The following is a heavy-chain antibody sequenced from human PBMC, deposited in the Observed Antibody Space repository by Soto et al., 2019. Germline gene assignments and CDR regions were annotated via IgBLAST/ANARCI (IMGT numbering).Heavy chain of an antibody. CDR3: ARHEWDYIWGSYRYTSSYFDY. D-gene: IGHD3-16*02. V-gene: IGHV4-39*01. CDR2: IYYSGST. Sequence: PSETLSLTCTVSGGSISSSSYYWGWIRQPPGKGLEWIGSIYYSGSTYYNPSLRSRVTISVDTSKNQFSLKLSSVTAADTAVYYCARHEWDYIWGSYRYTSSYFDYWGQGTLVTVSS. J-gene: IGHJ4*02. CDR1: GGSISSSSYY.